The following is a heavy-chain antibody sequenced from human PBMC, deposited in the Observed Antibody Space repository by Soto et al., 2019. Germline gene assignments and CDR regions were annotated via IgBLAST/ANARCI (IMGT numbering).Heavy chain of an antibody. D-gene: IGHD3-10*01. CDR2: ISYDGSNK. J-gene: IGHJ6*02. Sequence: QVQLVESGGGVVQPGRSLRLSCAASGLTFSSYAMHWVRQAPGKGLEWVAVISYDGSNKYYADSVKGRFTISRDNSKNTLYLQMNSLRAEDTAVYYCARDIQNYYGSGSYYYYYYGMDVWGQGTTVTVSS. CDR3: ARDIQNYYGSGSYYYYYYGMDV. CDR1: GLTFSSYA. V-gene: IGHV3-30-3*01.